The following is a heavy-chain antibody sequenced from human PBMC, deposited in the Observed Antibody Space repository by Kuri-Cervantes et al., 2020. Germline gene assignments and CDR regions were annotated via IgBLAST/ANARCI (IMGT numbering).Heavy chain of an antibody. V-gene: IGHV3-30*18. D-gene: IGHD3-22*01. CDR3: AKDLGYYDSSGYYYDYYYGMDV. J-gene: IGHJ6*02. CDR1: GFTFSSYG. Sequence: LSLTCAASGFTFSSYGMHWVRQAPGKGLEWVAVISYDGSNKYYADSVKGRFTISRDNSKNTLYLQMNSLRAEDTAVYYCAKDLGYYDSSGYYYDYYYGMDVWGQGTTVTVSS. CDR2: ISYDGSNK.